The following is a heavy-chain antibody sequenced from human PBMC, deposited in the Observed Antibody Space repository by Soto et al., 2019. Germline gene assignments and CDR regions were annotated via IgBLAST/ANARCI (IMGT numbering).Heavy chain of an antibody. CDR3: ARGSYDSSGYYYVMDAFDI. CDR2: INHSGST. V-gene: IGHV4-34*01. D-gene: IGHD3-22*01. J-gene: IGHJ3*02. CDR1: CGSFSGYY. Sequence: VQLQQWGAGLLKPSETLSLTCAVYCGSFSGYYWSWIRQPPGKGLEWIGEINHSGSTNYNPSLKSRVTISVDTSKNKCSLKLSSVTAAYTAVYYCARGSYDSSGYYYVMDAFDIWGQGTMVTVSS.